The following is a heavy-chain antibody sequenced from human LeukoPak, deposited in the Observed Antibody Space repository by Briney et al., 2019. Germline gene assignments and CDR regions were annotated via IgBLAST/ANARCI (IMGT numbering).Heavy chain of an antibody. CDR2: IWYDGSNK. CDR1: GFTFSSYG. Sequence: TGGSLRLSCAASGFTFSSYGMHWVRQAPGKGLEWVAVIWYDGSNKYYADSVKGRFTISRDNSKNTLYLQMDSLRAEDTALYYCAKGRFSTVTTGGSFDYWGQGTLVTVSS. CDR3: AKGRFSTVTTGGSFDY. V-gene: IGHV3-30*02. J-gene: IGHJ4*02. D-gene: IGHD4-17*01.